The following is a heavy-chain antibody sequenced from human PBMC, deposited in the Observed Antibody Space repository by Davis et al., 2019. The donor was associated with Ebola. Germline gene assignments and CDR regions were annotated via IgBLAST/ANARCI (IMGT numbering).Heavy chain of an antibody. V-gene: IGHV1-46*01. CDR1: GYTFTGYY. J-gene: IGHJ4*02. D-gene: IGHD6-6*01. Sequence: ASVKVSCKASGYTFTGYYMHWVRQAPGQGLEWMGIINPSGGSTSYAQKFQGRVTMTRDTSTSTVYMALSSLRSEDTAVYYCARDRIAARKFDYWGQGTLVTVSS. CDR3: ARDRIAARKFDY. CDR2: INPSGGST.